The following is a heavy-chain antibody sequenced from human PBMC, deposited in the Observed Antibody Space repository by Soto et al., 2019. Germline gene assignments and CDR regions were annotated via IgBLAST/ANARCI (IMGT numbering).Heavy chain of an antibody. J-gene: IGHJ6*02. D-gene: IGHD3-10*01. Sequence: PGGSLRLSCAASGFTVSSNYMSWVRQAPGKGLEWVSVIYSGGSTYYADSVKGRFTISRDNSKNTLYLQMNSLRSDDTAVYYCARVGRRFGELSSRDYYYYGMDVWGQGTTVTVSS. CDR2: IYSGGST. CDR3: ARVGRRFGELSSRDYYYYGMDV. CDR1: GFTVSSNY. V-gene: IGHV3-53*05.